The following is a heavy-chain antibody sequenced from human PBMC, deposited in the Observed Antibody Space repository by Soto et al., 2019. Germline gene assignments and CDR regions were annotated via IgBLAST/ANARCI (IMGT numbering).Heavy chain of an antibody. CDR2: INAGNGNI. V-gene: IGHV1-3*01. Sequence: QVQLVQSGAEVKKPGASVKVSCKASGYTFTSYAMHWVRQAPGQRLEWMGWINAGNGNIKYSQKFQGRVTITRDTSASTAYMGLSSLRSEDTAVYYCARGVGQQLVPPFDYWGQGTLVTVSS. J-gene: IGHJ4*02. CDR1: GYTFTSYA. D-gene: IGHD6-13*01. CDR3: ARGVGQQLVPPFDY.